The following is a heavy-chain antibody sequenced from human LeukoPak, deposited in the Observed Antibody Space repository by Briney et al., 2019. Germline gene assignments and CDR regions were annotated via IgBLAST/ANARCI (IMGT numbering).Heavy chain of an antibody. V-gene: IGHV5-51*01. CDR1: GYSFTSYW. CDR3: ARLAGYSSGWPPGGY. CDR2: IYPGDSDT. J-gene: IGHJ4*02. Sequence: GESLKISCKGSGYSFTSYWIGWVRQMPGKGLEWMGIIYPGDSDTRYSPSFQGQVTISADKSISTAYLQWSSLKASDTAMYYCARLAGYSSGWPPGGYWGQGTLVTVSS. D-gene: IGHD6-19*01.